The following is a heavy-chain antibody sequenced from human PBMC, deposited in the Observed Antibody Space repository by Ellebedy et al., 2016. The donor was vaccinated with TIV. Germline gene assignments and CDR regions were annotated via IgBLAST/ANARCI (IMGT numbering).Heavy chain of an antibody. CDR2: FSSDSSTI. D-gene: IGHD5-24*01. CDR1: GFTFSTYS. J-gene: IGHJ4*02. V-gene: IGHV3-48*04. Sequence: GESLKISCAASGFTFSTYSMNWVRQAPGKGLEWVSYFSSDSSTIYYADSVKGRFTISRDNAKHSLYLQMNSLRAEDTAIYYCARDPGGYTLAFWGQGILVTVSS. CDR3: ARDPGGYTLAF.